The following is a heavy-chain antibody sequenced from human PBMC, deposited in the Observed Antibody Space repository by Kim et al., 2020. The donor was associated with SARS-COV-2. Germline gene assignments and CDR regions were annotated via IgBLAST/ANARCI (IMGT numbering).Heavy chain of an antibody. J-gene: IGHJ6*01. CDR2: IHHSGST. CDR1: GGSFSGYY. CDR3: ASDRPYSYVLLFLEWSYG. Sequence: SQTLSLTCVVYGGSFSGYYWSWIRQPPGEGLEWIGEIHHSGSTNYNPSLNSRVTISVDTSKNQFSLKLSSVTAADTAVYYFASDRPYSYVLLFLEWSYG. D-gene: IGHD3-3*01. V-gene: IGHV4-34*01.